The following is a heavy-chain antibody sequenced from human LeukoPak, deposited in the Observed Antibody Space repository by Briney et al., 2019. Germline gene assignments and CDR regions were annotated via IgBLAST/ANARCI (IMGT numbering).Heavy chain of an antibody. Sequence: ASVKVSCKASGYTFTAYYLHWLRQAPGQGPEWLGWINPNTGDTNYAQKFQGRVTLTRDTSISTVYMELSRVRSDDTAVYYCARGPSSGSYDYWGQGTLVTVSS. J-gene: IGHJ4*02. V-gene: IGHV1-2*02. D-gene: IGHD1-26*01. CDR1: GYTFTAYY. CDR3: ARGPSSGSYDY. CDR2: INPNTGDT.